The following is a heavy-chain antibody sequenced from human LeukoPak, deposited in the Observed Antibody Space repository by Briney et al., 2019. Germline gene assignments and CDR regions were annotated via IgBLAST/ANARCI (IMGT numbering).Heavy chain of an antibody. CDR1: GFTFSNYW. CDR2: INQDGSEE. J-gene: IGHJ4*02. D-gene: IGHD5-12*01. Sequence: GGSLRLSCAASGFTFSNYWMTWVRQAPGKGLEWVANINQDGSEEYYVDSVKGRFTISRDNSKNTLYLQMNSLRAEDTAVYYCARGGYDYFYWGQGTLVTVSS. CDR3: ARGGYDYFY. V-gene: IGHV3-7*01.